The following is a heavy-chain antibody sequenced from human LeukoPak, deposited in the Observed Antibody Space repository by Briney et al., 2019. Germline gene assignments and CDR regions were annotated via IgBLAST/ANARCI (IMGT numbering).Heavy chain of an antibody. J-gene: IGHJ4*02. Sequence: SETLSLTCTVSGGSIYTHYWSWIRQPPGKGLEWIGYIYTSGSTNYNPSLKSRVTISVDTSKNQFSLKLSSVTAADTAVYYCAREGVYSPPDYWGQGTLVTVSS. D-gene: IGHD6-13*01. CDR1: GGSIYTHY. V-gene: IGHV4-4*09. CDR2: IYTSGST. CDR3: AREGVYSPPDY.